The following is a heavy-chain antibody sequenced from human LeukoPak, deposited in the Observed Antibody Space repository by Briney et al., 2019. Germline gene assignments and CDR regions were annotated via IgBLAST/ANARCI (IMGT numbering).Heavy chain of an antibody. CDR2: IKGKTDGGTT. CDR3: TTDVLRYFDWLNDY. J-gene: IGHJ4*02. D-gene: IGHD3-9*01. CDR1: GFTFSNAW. V-gene: IGHV3-15*01. Sequence: PGGSLRLSCAASGFTFSNAWMSWVRQAPGKGLEWVGRIKGKTDGGTTDYAAPVKGRFTISRDDSKNTLYLQMNSLKTEDTAVYYCTTDVLRYFDWLNDYWGQGTLVTVSS.